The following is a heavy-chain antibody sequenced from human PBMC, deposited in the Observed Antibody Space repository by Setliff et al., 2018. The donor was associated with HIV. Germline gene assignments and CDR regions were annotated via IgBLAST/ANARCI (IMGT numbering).Heavy chain of an antibody. D-gene: IGHD3-22*01. CDR2: IYTSGST. V-gene: IGHV4-61*02. CDR1: GGSISSGNYF. J-gene: IGHJ5*02. Sequence: SETLSLTCTVSGGSISSGNYFWNWIRQPAGKGLEWIGRIYTSGSTHYNPSLESRVTMSADTSKNQFSLKLSSVTAADTAVYYCARGTGYYYDSSGSNCFDPWGQGTLVTVSS. CDR3: ARGTGYYYDSSGSNCFDP.